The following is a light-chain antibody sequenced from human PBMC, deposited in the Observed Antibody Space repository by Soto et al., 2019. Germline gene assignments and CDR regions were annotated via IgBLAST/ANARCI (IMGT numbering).Light chain of an antibody. CDR2: EVS. J-gene: IGLJ2*01. CDR3: SSSTGSNNLV. V-gene: IGLV2-8*01. CDR1: SSDIGGYNY. Sequence: QSALTQPPSASGSPGQSVTISCTGTSSDIGGYNYVSWYQQHLGKAPKLMIYEVSQRPSGVPDRFSGSKSGNTASLTVSGLQAEDEADYYCSSSTGSNNLVFGGGTKLTVL.